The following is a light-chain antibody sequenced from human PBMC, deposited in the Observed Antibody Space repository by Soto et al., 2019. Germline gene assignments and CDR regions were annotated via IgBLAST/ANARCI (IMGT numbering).Light chain of an antibody. Sequence: DIEMTQSPSTLSASVGDRGTITCRASQSISSWVAWYQQTKGKGPKLLIYKASHLESGVPSRFRGSGSGTECTLTISRLQPGDFSTYYCQHYNTYPWTFGHGTKVDIK. CDR1: QSISSW. J-gene: IGKJ1*01. CDR3: QHYNTYPWT. CDR2: KAS. V-gene: IGKV1-5*03.